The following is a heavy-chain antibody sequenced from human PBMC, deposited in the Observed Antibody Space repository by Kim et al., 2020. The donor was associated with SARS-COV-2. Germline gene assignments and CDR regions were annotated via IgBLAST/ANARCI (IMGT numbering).Heavy chain of an antibody. J-gene: IGHJ4*01. CDR1: GYSFTSYW. CDR3: ARRPPPGYTYADYFDY. D-gene: IGHD5-18*01. CDR2: VNPGDSNT. Sequence: GESLKISCKGSGYSFTSYWIGWVRQMPGKGLEWMGVVNPGDSNTRYSPSFQGQVTISFDTSISTAYLQWSSLKASDTAIYYCARRPPPGYTYADYFDYWG. V-gene: IGHV5-51*01.